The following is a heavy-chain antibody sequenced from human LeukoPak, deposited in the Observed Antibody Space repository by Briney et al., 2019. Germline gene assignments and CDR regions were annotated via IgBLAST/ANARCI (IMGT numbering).Heavy chain of an antibody. Sequence: SQTLSLTCTVSGGSISSGDYYWSWIRQPLGKGLEWIGYIYYSGGTYYNPSLKSRVTISVDTSKNQFSLKMSAVTAADTAVYYCGRDIQVVDWGQGTLVTVSS. J-gene: IGHJ4*02. CDR3: GRDIQVVD. V-gene: IGHV4-30-4*08. CDR2: IYYSGGT. CDR1: GGSISSGDYY. D-gene: IGHD2-15*01.